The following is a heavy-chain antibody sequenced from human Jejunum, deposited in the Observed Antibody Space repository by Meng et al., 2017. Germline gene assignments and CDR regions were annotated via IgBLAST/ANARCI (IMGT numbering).Heavy chain of an antibody. CDR2: IHHSGST. D-gene: IGHD7-27*01. CDR3: ARGGDATGDPQNDY. V-gene: IGHV4-59*01. CDR1: GDSISHSY. Sequence: GSLRLSCTVSGDSISHSYWSWFRQPPGKGLEWIGYIHHSGSTNYNPSVKSRVTISVDTSKNQFSLRLHSVTTADTAVYYCARGGDATGDPQNDYWGQGTLVTVSS. J-gene: IGHJ4*02.